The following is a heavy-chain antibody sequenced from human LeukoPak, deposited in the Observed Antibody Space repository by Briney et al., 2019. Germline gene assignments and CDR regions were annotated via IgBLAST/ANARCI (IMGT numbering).Heavy chain of an antibody. CDR2: IIPIFGTA. J-gene: IGHJ6*03. Sequence: SVKVSCKASGGTFSSYAISWVRQAPGQGLEWMGGIIPIFGTANYAQKFQGRVTITTDESTSTAYMELSSLRSGDTAVYYCARGHCSSTSCPSPYYYYMDVWGKGTTVTVSS. CDR1: GGTFSSYA. D-gene: IGHD2-2*01. V-gene: IGHV1-69*05. CDR3: ARGHCSSTSCPSPYYYYMDV.